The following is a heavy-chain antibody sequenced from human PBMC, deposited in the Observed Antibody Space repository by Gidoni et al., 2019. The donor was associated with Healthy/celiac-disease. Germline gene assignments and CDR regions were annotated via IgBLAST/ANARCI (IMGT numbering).Heavy chain of an antibody. J-gene: IGHJ4*02. CDR3: ARGEGGSSWGPSYY. CDR2: IYSGGGT. V-gene: IGHV3-53*01. Sequence: EVQLVESGGGLIQPGGSLRLSCAASGFTVSSNYMSWVRQAPGKGLEWVSVIYSGGGTYDADSVKGRFTISRDNSKNTLYLQMSSRRAEDTAVYYCARGEGGSSWGPSYYWGQGTLVTVSS. D-gene: IGHD6-13*01. CDR1: GFTVSSNY.